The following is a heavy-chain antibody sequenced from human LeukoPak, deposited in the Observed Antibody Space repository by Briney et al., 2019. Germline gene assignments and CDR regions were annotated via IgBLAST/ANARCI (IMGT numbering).Heavy chain of an antibody. V-gene: IGHV1-46*01. CDR3: ARTRRAYADPYYSDY. D-gene: IGHD4-17*01. CDR1: GYTFTSYY. J-gene: IGHJ4*02. CDR2: INPSGGST. Sequence: ASVKASCKASGYTFTSYYMHWVRQAPGQGLEWMGIINPSGGSTSYAQKFQGRVTMTRDMSTSTVYMELGSLRSEDTAVYYCARTRRAYADPYYSDYWGQGTLVTVSS.